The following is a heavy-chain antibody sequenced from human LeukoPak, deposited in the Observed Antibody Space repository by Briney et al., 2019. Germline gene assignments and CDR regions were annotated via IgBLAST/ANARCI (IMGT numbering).Heavy chain of an antibody. CDR2: IYYSGST. CDR3: ARGKSSGGLDY. CDR1: GGPISSYY. D-gene: IGHD6-19*01. J-gene: IGHJ4*02. Sequence: PSETLSLTCTVSGGPISSYYWSWIRQPPGKGLEWIGYIYYSGSTNYNPSLKSRVTISVDTSKNQFSLKLSSVTAADTAVYYCARGKSSGGLDYWGQGTLVTVSS. V-gene: IGHV4-59*01.